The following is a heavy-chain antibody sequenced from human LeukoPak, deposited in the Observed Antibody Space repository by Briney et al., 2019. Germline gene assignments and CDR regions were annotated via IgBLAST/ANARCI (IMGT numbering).Heavy chain of an antibody. CDR2: IRSDGNNK. Sequence: PGGSLRLSCAASGFTFDSYGMHWVRQAPGKGLEWVAFIRSDGNNKYYADSVKGRFTISRDNSKNALYLQMNSLRAEDTAVYYCATLGLIVVVTPPPRPDYWGQGTLVTVSS. CDR3: ATLGLIVVVTPPPRPDY. J-gene: IGHJ4*02. V-gene: IGHV3-30*02. D-gene: IGHD3-22*01. CDR1: GFTFDSYG.